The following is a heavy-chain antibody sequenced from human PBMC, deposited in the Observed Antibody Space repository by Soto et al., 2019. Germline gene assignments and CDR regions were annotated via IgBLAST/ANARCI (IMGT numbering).Heavy chain of an antibody. CDR2: IYWNDEE. Sequence: QITLKESGPTLVKPTQTLTLTCTFSGFSLTTDGVGVDWIRQPPGKALEWLGLIYWNDEERYRPSLPSRLTITKDTSRNQVVLTMTNMDPVDTATYYCAHRTTVTSGINWGQGTLVTVSS. J-gene: IGHJ4*02. V-gene: IGHV2-5*01. CDR3: AHRTTVTSGIN. D-gene: IGHD4-4*01. CDR1: GFSLTTDGVG.